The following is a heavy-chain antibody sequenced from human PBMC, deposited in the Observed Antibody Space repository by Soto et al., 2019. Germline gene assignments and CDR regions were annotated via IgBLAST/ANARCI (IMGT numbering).Heavy chain of an antibody. CDR3: ASPSADILTGYPLYY. CDR2: ISSSGGDK. Sequence: GESLKISCAASGFTFNNYPMTWVRQAPGKGLEWVSGISSSGGDKYNADSVKGRFTISRDNAKNTLYLQMNSLRAEDTAVYYCASPSADILTGYPLYYWGQGTLVTVSS. J-gene: IGHJ4*02. CDR1: GFTFNNYP. D-gene: IGHD3-9*01. V-gene: IGHV3-23*01.